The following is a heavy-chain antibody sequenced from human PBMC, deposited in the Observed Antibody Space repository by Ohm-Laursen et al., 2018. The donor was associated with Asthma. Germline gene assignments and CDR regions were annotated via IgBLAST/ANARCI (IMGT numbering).Heavy chain of an antibody. J-gene: IGHJ2*01. D-gene: IGHD3-22*01. CDR3: ARLLISSAYYENWYFDL. CDR2: IYYSGNT. CDR1: GGSISSYY. Sequence: TLSLTCTVSGGSISSYYWSWIRPPPGKGLEWIGNIYYSGNTNYNPSLNSRVTISVDTSKNHFSLKLSSVTAADTAVYYCARLLISSAYYENWYFDLWGRGTLVTVSS. V-gene: IGHV4-59*01.